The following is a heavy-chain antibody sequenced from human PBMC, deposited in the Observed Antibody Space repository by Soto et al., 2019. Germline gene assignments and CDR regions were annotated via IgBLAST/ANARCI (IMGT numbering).Heavy chain of an antibody. V-gene: IGHV2-5*02. D-gene: IGHD2-15*01. CDR3: AHCNFFCSGGTCYSEDYYYYMEV. CDR2: IYWDDDK. CDR1: GFSLSTSGVG. Sequence: SGPTLVNPTQTLTLTCTFPGFSLSTSGVGVGWIRQPPGKALEWLALIYWDDDKRYSPSLKSRLTITKDTSKNQVVLTMTNMELGNTPTYYCAHCNFFCSGGTCYSEDYYYYMEVGEKGTTVPFPS. J-gene: IGHJ6*03.